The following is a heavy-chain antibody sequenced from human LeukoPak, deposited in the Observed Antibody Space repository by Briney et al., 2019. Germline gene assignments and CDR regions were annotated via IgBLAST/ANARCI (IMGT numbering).Heavy chain of an antibody. D-gene: IGHD5-12*01. CDR2: IYHSGST. CDR3: ARGGGYASPIGY. J-gene: IGHJ4*02. Sequence: KPSETLSLTCTLSGGSISTYYWGWIRQPPGKGLEWIGYIYHSGSTNYNPSLKSRVTISVDTSKNQFSLKLSSVTAADTAVYYCARGGGYASPIGYWGQGALVTVSS. CDR1: GGSISTYY. V-gene: IGHV4-59*01.